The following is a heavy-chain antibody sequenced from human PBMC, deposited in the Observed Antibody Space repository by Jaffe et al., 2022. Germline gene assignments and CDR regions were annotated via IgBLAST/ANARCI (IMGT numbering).Heavy chain of an antibody. CDR3: ISGGSGHYGKFDL. J-gene: IGHJ2*01. D-gene: IGHD3-16*01. V-gene: IGHV3-74*01. CDR1: GSTFSSDW. Sequence: EVQLVESGGGLVQPGGSLRLSCAASGSTFSSDWMHWVRQAPGKGLVWVSRINSDGSITNYADSVKGRFTISRDNARNTLYLQMNSLRVEDMAVYYCISGGSGHYGKFDLWGRGTLVTVSS. CDR2: INSDGSIT.